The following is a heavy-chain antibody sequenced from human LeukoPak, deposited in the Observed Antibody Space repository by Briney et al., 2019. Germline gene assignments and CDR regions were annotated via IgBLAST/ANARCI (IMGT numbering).Heavy chain of an antibody. Sequence: GRSLRLSCAASGFNFSLFGIHWVRQAPGKGLEWVAIIWYDRSNKYYSDSVKGRFTISRDNSKNTVYLQMNNLRVEDTAVYYCARKGTTEASGWFNPWGQGTLVTVSS. CDR2: IWYDRSNK. V-gene: IGHV3-33*01. D-gene: IGHD4-17*01. CDR3: ARKGTTEASGWFNP. CDR1: GFNFSLFG. J-gene: IGHJ5*02.